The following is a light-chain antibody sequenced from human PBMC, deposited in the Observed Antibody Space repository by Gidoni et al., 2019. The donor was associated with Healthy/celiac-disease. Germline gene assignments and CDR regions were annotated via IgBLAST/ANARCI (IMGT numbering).Light chain of an antibody. Sequence: QSLLTQPPSVSGAPGQRVTISCTGSSSNIGAGYDVHWYQQLPGTAPKPLIYGNSNRPSGVPDRFSGSKSGTSASLASTGLQAEDEADYYCQSYDSSLSGSRVFGGGTKLTV. V-gene: IGLV1-40*01. CDR3: QSYDSSLSGSRV. J-gene: IGLJ2*01. CDR1: SSNIGAGYD. CDR2: GNS.